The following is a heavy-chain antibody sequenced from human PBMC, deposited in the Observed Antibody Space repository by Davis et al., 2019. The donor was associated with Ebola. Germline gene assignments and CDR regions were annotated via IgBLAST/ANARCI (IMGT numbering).Heavy chain of an antibody. J-gene: IGHJ4*02. CDR3: ARMQLRGYYFDY. CDR2: INPSGGST. CDR1: GYTFTSYY. D-gene: IGHD6-6*01. V-gene: IGHV1-46*01. Sequence: ASVKVSCKASGYTFTSYYMHWVRQAPGQGLQSLVIINPSGGSTSYAQKFQGRVTMTRDTSTSTVYMELRSLRSDDTAVYYCARMQLRGYYFDYWGQGTLVTVSS.